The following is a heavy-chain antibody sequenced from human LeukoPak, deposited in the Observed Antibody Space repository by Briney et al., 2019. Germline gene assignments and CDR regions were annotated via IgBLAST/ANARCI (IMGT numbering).Heavy chain of an antibody. Sequence: ASVTVSCKASGYTFTNYGISWVRQAPGQGLEWMGWINTDNGIPTYAQKFQGRVIMTTDTSTTTTYMELTSLRSDDTAVYFCARDDFWSDRYYYYMDVWGKGTTVTVSS. J-gene: IGHJ6*03. CDR2: INTDNGIP. CDR3: ARDDFWSDRYYYYMDV. D-gene: IGHD3-3*01. V-gene: IGHV1-18*01. CDR1: GYTFTNYG.